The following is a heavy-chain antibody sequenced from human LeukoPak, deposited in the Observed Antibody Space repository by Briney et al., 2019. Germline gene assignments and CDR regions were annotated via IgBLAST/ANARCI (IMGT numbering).Heavy chain of an antibody. Sequence: PSKTLSLTCAVYGGSFSGYYWSWIRQPPGKGLEWIGEINHSGSTNYNPSLKSRVTISVDTSKNQFSLKLSSVTAADTAVYYCARRGGNHYGSGDWGQGTMVTVSS. J-gene: IGHJ3*01. V-gene: IGHV4-34*01. CDR2: INHSGST. D-gene: IGHD3-10*01. CDR1: GGSFSGYY. CDR3: ARRGGNHYGSGD.